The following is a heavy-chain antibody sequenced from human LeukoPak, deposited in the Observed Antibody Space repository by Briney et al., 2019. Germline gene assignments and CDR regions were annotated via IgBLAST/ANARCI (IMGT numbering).Heavy chain of an antibody. J-gene: IGHJ6*04. Sequence: ASVKVSCKASGYTFTSYGISWVRQAPGQGLEWMGWISAYNGNTNYAQKLQGRVTMTTDTSTSTAYMELRSLRSDDTAVYYCARLTYYYDSGVFPRLDYYYGRDVGAKGPTVTLSS. CDR1: GYTFTSYG. CDR3: ARLTYYYDSGVFPRLDYYYGRDV. CDR2: ISAYNGNT. V-gene: IGHV1-18*01. D-gene: IGHD3-22*01.